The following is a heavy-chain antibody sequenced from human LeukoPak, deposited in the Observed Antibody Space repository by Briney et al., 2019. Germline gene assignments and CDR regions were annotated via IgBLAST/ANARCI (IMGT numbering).Heavy chain of an antibody. CDR3: AISFPARDSSGYYDPYYFDY. CDR1: GYTFTGYY. D-gene: IGHD3-22*01. CDR2: INPNSGGT. Sequence: ASVKVSCKPSGYTFTGYYMHWVRQAPGQGLEWMGRINPNSGGTNYAQKFQGRVTMTRDTSISTAYMELSRLRSDDTAVYYCAISFPARDSSGYYDPYYFDYWGQGTLVTVSS. J-gene: IGHJ4*02. V-gene: IGHV1-2*06.